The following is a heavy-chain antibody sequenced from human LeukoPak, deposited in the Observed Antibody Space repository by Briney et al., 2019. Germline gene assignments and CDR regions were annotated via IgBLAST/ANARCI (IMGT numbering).Heavy chain of an antibody. CDR1: GGTFSSYA. D-gene: IGHD2-15*01. Sequence: SVKLSCKASGGTFSSYAISWVRLAPGQGLEWMGGIIPIFGTANYAQKFQGRVTVTADESTSTSYMELTSLRSDDTAVYYCVRGLGYCSAGNCYLFGMDVWGQGTTVTVSS. CDR2: IIPIFGTA. J-gene: IGHJ6*02. CDR3: VRGLGYCSAGNCYLFGMDV. V-gene: IGHV1-69*01.